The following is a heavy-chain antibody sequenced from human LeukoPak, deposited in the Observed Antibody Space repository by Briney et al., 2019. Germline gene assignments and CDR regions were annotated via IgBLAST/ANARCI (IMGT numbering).Heavy chain of an antibody. V-gene: IGHV4-4*07. D-gene: IGHD5-12*01. CDR3: AREQSGYDFLHRGWDYYFDY. Sequence: SETQSLTCTVSGGSISSYYWSWIRQPAGKGLEWIGRIYTSGSTNYNPSLKSRVTMSVDTSKNQFSLKLSSVTAADTAVYYCAREQSGYDFLHRGWDYYFDYWGQGTLVTVSS. J-gene: IGHJ4*02. CDR1: GGSISSYY. CDR2: IYTSGST.